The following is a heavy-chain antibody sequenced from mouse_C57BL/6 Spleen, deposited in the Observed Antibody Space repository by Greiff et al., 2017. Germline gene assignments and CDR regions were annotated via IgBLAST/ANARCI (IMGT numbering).Heavy chain of an antibody. J-gene: IGHJ4*01. CDR1: GYTFTDYE. CDR3: TRLDDCYYYYAMDY. Sequence: QVQLQQSGAELVRPGASVTLSCKASGYTFTDYEMHWVKQTPVHGLEWIGAIDPETGGTAYNQKFKGKAILTADKSSSTAYMELRSLTSEDSAVYYCTRLDDCYYYYAMDYWGQGTSVTVSS. CDR2: IDPETGGT. D-gene: IGHD2-3*01. V-gene: IGHV1-15*01.